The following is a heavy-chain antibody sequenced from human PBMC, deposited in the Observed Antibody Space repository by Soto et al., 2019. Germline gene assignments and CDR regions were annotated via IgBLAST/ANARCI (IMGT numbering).Heavy chain of an antibody. J-gene: IGHJ4*02. CDR1: GGTFSSYT. Sequence: QVQLVQSGAEVKKPGSSVKVSCKASGGTFSSYTISWVRQAPGQGLEWMGRIIPILGIANYAQKFQGRVTITADKSTSTAYMELSSLRSEDTAVYYCARGGSGSYYNDPFDSWGPGTLVTVSS. CDR2: IIPILGIA. CDR3: ARGGSGSYYNDPFDS. D-gene: IGHD3-10*01. V-gene: IGHV1-69*02.